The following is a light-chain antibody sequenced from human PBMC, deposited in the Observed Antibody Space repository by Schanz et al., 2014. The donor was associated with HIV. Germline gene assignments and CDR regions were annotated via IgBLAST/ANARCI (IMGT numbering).Light chain of an antibody. CDR1: QDIRND. Sequence: IQMTQSPSSLSASVGDRVTITCRASQDIRNDLGWYQQKPGKAPQLLISGASTLQSGVPSRFSGSVSGTDFTLTISCLQSEDSATYYCQQYSSYPLTFGQGTKVEVK. J-gene: IGKJ1*01. CDR3: QQYSSYPLT. V-gene: IGKV1-17*01. CDR2: GAS.